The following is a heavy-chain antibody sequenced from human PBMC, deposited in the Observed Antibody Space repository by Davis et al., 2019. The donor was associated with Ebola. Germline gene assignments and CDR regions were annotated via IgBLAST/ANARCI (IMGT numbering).Heavy chain of an antibody. Sequence: GESLKISCAASGFTFSSYSMNWVRQAPGKGLEWVSYISSSSSTIYYADSVKGRFTISRDNSKNTLYLQMNSLRAEDTAVYYCARVDSSGSPDYWGQGTLVTVSS. J-gene: IGHJ4*02. V-gene: IGHV3-48*01. CDR2: ISSSSSTI. D-gene: IGHD3-22*01. CDR1: GFTFSSYS. CDR3: ARVDSSGSPDY.